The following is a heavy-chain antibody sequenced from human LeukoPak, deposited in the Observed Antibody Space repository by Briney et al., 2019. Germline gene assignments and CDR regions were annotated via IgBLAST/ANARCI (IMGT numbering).Heavy chain of an antibody. CDR3: ARMPRVGAREFDY. Sequence: PSETLSLTCTVSGDSISNNYYWGWIRQPPGKGLEWIGSVYHTGNTEYNPSLKSRVTISVDTSKNQFSLKLSSVTAADTAVYYCARMPRVGAREFDYWGQGTLVTVSS. J-gene: IGHJ4*02. V-gene: IGHV4-38-2*02. D-gene: IGHD1-26*01. CDR2: VYHTGNT. CDR1: GDSISNNYY.